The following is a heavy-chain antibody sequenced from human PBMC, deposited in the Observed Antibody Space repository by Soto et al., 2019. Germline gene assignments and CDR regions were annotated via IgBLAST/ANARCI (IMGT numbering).Heavy chain of an antibody. J-gene: IGHJ6*02. CDR3: AASIFYYGMDV. CDR1: GYTFTNYW. Sequence: PGESLKISCNGSGYTFTNYWIGWVRQMPGKGPEWMGIIYPGDSDTKYNPSFQGQVTISADKSITTTYLQWSSLKASDTAIYYCAASIFYYGMDVWGQGTTVTGSS. CDR2: IYPGDSDT. V-gene: IGHV5-51*01.